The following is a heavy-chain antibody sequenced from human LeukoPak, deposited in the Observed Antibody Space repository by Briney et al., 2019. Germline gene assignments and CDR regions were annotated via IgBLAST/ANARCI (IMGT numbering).Heavy chain of an antibody. CDR1: GGTFSSYA. CDR2: IIPIFGTA. J-gene: IGHJ5*02. CDR3: ARVGMVTRRFDP. Sequence: SVKVSCKASGGTFSSYAISWVRQAPGQGLEWMGGIIPIFGTANYAQKFQGRVTITTDESTSTAYMELSSLRSEDTAVYYCARVGMVTRRFDPWGQGTLVTVSS. V-gene: IGHV1-69*05. D-gene: IGHD5-18*01.